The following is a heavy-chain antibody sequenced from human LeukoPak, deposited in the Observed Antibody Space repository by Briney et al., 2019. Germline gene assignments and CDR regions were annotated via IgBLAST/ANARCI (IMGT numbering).Heavy chain of an antibody. CDR3: ARDIAVGRFDY. J-gene: IGHJ4*02. CDR2: ISAYNGDT. CDR1: GYTFTSYG. Sequence: GESLKVSCKASGYTFTSYGISWVRQAPGQGLEWMGWISAYNGDTNYAQKLQGRVTMTTDTSTSTAYMELRSLRSDDTAVYYCARDIAVGRFDYWGQGTLVTVSS. D-gene: IGHD6-19*01. V-gene: IGHV1-18*01.